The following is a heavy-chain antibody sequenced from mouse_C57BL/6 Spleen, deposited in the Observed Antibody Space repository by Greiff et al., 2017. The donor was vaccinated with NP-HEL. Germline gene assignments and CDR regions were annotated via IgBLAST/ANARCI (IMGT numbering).Heavy chain of an antibody. V-gene: IGHV1-55*01. D-gene: IGHD2-3*01. J-gene: IGHJ1*03. Sequence: QVQLQQSGAELVKPGASVRMSCKASGYTFTTYWITWVKQRPGQALEWIGDLSPGSGSTNSTEQFTSKATLTVDTSSSTAYMHVSSLTSEDSAVYYCARWLLRYFDVWGTGTTVTVSS. CDR3: ARWLLRYFDV. CDR2: LSPGSGST. CDR1: GYTFTTYW.